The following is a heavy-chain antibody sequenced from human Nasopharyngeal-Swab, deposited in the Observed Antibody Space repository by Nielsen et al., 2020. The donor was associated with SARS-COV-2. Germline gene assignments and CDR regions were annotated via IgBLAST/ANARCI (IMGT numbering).Heavy chain of an antibody. CDR2: ISQNSGT. CDR3: AKEGATGWFDP. CDR1: GVSITSQY. Sequence: SETLSLTCSVSGVSITSQYWSWIRQPPGKGLEWIGYISQNSGTSYNPSLKSRVTIFMDTSKNQFSLRLRSVSAADTAVYSCAKEGATGWFDPWGQGTLVTVPS. J-gene: IGHJ5*02. V-gene: IGHV4-59*11.